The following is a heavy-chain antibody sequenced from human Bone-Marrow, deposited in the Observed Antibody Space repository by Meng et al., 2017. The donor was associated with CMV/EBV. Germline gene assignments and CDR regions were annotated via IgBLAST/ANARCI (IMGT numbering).Heavy chain of an antibody. Sequence: SETLSLTCAVYGGSFSGYYWSWIRQPPGKGLEWIGEINHSGSTNYNPSLKSRVTISVDTSKNQFSLKLTSVTAADTVVYYCARGQHSGDIVVFPAAGGPRAFDYWGQGTLVTVSS. CDR3: ARGQHSGDIVVFPAAGGPRAFDY. J-gene: IGHJ4*02. V-gene: IGHV4-34*01. D-gene: IGHD2-2*01. CDR2: INHSGST. CDR1: GGSFSGYY.